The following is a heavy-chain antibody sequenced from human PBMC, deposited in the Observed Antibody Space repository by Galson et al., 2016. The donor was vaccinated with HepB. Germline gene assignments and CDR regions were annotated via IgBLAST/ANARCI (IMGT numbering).Heavy chain of an antibody. D-gene: IGHD6-19*01. V-gene: IGHV3-30*03. Sequence: SLRLSCAASGFSFTNYTMHWVRQAPGKGREWVSVITYDGRNRFYADSVKGRFTIARDNSKSTLFLQMNSLRAEDTAVYYCARDRIPVTGTDYFDYWGQGARVTVSS. J-gene: IGHJ4*02. CDR1: GFSFTNYT. CDR3: ARDRIPVTGTDYFDY. CDR2: ITYDGRNR.